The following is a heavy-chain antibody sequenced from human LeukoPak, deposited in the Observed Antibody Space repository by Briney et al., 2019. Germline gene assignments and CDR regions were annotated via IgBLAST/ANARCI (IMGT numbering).Heavy chain of an antibody. Sequence: PGGSLRLSCTGSAFNFRNNWMHWVRQVPGKGLEWVSCINDFGNFITYAGSVKGRFTISRDNAKNTLFLQMNSLRVEDTAIYYCTGVDYYWGQGIPVTVSS. V-gene: IGHV3-74*03. CDR2: INDFGNFI. CDR3: TGVDYY. J-gene: IGHJ4*02. CDR1: AFNFRNNW.